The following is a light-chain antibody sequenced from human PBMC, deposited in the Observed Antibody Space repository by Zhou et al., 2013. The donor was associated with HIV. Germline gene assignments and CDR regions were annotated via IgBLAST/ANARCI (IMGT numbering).Light chain of an antibody. J-gene: IGKJ4*01. V-gene: IGKV1-5*03. CDR2: TAS. CDR1: QSINTW. CDR3: LQHNSYPLT. Sequence: DIQMTQSPSTLSASVGDRVTITCRASQSINTWLAWYQQKPGKAPKLLIYTASSLESGVPSRFSGSGSGTEFTLTISSLQPEDFATYYCLQHNSYPLTFGGGTKVEIK.